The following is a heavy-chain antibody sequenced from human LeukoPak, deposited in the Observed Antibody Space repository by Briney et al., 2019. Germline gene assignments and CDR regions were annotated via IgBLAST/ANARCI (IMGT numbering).Heavy chain of an antibody. D-gene: IGHD6-19*01. CDR1: RYTFTGYY. V-gene: IGHV1-2*02. CDR3: ARDRRGVAGTNNWFDP. CDR2: INPNSGGT. Sequence: GASVKVSCKASRYTFTGYYMHWVRQAPGQGLEWMGWINPNSGGTNYAQKFQGRVTMTRDTSISTAYMELSRLRSDDTAVYYCARDRRGVAGTNNWFDPWGQGTLVTVSS. J-gene: IGHJ5*02.